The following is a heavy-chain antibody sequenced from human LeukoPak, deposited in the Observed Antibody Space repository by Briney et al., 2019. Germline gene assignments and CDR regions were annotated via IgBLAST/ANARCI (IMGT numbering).Heavy chain of an antibody. CDR1: GFTFSIYG. V-gene: IGHV3-30*02. Sequence: GGSLRLSCIASGFTFSIYGMHWVRQAPGKGLEWVAFIRYDGSNKYYADSVKGRFTISRDNSKNTLYLQMNSLRAEDTAVYYCAKDLNDGTLRRGTFDYWGQGTLVTVSS. CDR2: IRYDGSNK. CDR3: AKDLNDGTLRRGTFDY. J-gene: IGHJ4*02. D-gene: IGHD2-8*01.